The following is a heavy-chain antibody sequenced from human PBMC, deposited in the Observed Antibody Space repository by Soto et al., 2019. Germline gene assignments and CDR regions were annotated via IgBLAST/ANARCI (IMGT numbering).Heavy chain of an antibody. CDR2: INHSGST. Sequence: SETQSHNCTLDARSISGFYSPRTPQPPGKGLEWIGEINHSGSTNYNPSLKSRVTISVDTSKNQFSLKLSSVTAADTAVYYCARGPPGYYYYGMDVWGQGTTVTVSS. CDR3: ARGPPGYYYYGMDV. V-gene: IGHV4-34*01. CDR1: ARSISGFY. J-gene: IGHJ6*02.